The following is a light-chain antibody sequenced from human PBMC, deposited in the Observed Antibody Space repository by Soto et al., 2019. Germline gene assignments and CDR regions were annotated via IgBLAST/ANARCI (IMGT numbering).Light chain of an antibody. V-gene: IGKV4-1*01. CDR2: WAS. CDR1: QNILYKSKNKNY. CDR3: QQYHTTPFT. J-gene: IGKJ3*01. Sequence: DIVMTQSPDSLGMSLGERATINCKSTQNILYKSKNKNYLAWYQQKPGQPPKLLIYWASTRESGVPDRFSGSGSGTDFTLTINGLQAGDVAVYFCQQYHTTPFTLGPGTKVDI.